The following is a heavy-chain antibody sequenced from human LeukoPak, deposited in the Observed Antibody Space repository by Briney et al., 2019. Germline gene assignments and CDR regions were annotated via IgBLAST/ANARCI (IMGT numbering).Heavy chain of an antibody. V-gene: IGHV3-21*01. CDR2: ISSSSSYI. J-gene: IGHJ6*02. Sequence: PGGSLRLSCAASGFTFSSYSMNRVRQAPGKGLEWVSSISSSSSYIYYADSVKGRFTISRDNAKNSLYLQMNSLRAEDTAVYYCASLAYCSSTSCYGMDVWGQGTTVTVSS. D-gene: IGHD2-2*01. CDR1: GFTFSSYS. CDR3: ASLAYCSSTSCYGMDV.